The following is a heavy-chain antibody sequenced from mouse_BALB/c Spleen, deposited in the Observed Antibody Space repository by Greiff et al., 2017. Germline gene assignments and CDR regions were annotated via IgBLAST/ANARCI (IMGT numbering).Heavy chain of an antibody. CDR2: IYPGNSDT. CDR1: GYTFTSYW. J-gene: IGHJ4*01. CDR3: TRVYYYGSSYGDYYAMDY. Sequence: VQLKQSGTVLARPGASVKMSCKASGYTFTSYWMHWVKQRPGQGLEWIGAIYPGNSDTSYNQKFKGKAKLTAVTSTSTAYMELSSLTNEDSAVYYCTRVYYYGSSYGDYYAMDYWGQGTSVTVSS. D-gene: IGHD1-1*01. V-gene: IGHV1-5*01.